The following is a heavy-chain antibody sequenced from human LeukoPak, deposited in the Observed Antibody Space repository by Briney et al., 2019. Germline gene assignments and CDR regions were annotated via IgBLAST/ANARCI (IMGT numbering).Heavy chain of an antibody. D-gene: IGHD1-26*01. Sequence: GASVKVSCKASGYTFTGYYMHWVRQAPGQGLEWMGWINPNSGGTNYAQKFQGRVTMTRDTSISTAYMELSRLRSDDTAVYYCARVVVGATTPEVAFDIWGQGTMVTVSS. V-gene: IGHV1-2*02. CDR1: GYTFTGYY. J-gene: IGHJ3*02. CDR2: INPNSGGT. CDR3: ARVVVGATTPEVAFDI.